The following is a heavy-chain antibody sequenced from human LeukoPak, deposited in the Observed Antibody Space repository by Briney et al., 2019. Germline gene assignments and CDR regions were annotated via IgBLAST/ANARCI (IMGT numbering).Heavy chain of an antibody. CDR1: GFTFSSYG. CDR3: AKDGNDDFWSGYRDY. Sequence: GRSLRLSCAASGFTFSSYGMHWVRQAPGKGLEWVAVIWYDGSNKYYADSVKGRFTISRDNSKNSLYLQMNSLRAEDTALYYCAKDGNDDFWSGYRDYWGQGTLATVSS. D-gene: IGHD3-3*01. CDR2: IWYDGSNK. V-gene: IGHV3-33*06. J-gene: IGHJ4*02.